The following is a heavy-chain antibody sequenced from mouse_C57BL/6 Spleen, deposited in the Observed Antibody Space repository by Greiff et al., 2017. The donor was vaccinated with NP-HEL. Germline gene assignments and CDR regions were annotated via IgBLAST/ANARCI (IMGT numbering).Heavy chain of an antibody. CDR2: INPNNGGT. CDR3: ARVAHYAMDY. J-gene: IGHJ4*01. D-gene: IGHD1-3*01. CDR1: GYTFTDYY. Sequence: VQLQQSGPELVKPGASVKISCKASGYTFTDYYMNWVKQSHGKSLEWIGDINPNNGGTSYNQKFKGKATLTVDKSSSTAYMELRSLTSEDSAVYYCARVAHYAMDYWGQGTSVTVSS. V-gene: IGHV1-26*01.